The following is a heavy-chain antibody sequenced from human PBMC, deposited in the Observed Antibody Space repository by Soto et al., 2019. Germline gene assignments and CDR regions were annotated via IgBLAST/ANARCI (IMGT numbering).Heavy chain of an antibody. V-gene: IGHV1-18*01. CDR1: GYTFSNYA. Sequence: QVNLVQSGAEVKKPGASVKVSCKASGYTFSNYALTWVRRAPGHGLEWMGWISAHSGDTNYAQKFQGRVTMTTDTATSTAYRELRSLTSDDTDVYDCARAITIMLVAPAGWGQGTLVTV. CDR3: ARAITIMLVAPAG. J-gene: IGHJ4*02. D-gene: IGHD5-12*01. CDR2: ISAHSGDT.